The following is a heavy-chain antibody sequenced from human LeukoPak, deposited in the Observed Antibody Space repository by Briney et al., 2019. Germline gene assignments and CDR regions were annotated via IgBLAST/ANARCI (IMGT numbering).Heavy chain of an antibody. CDR3: ARSGYYSTSPITY. D-gene: IGHD2-15*01. V-gene: IGHV5-51*01. J-gene: IGHJ4*02. CDR1: GYSFTSAW. Sequence: HGESLKISCQASGYSFTSAWIGWVRQMPGKGLGWMGIIYPGDSDTRYSPSFQGQVTISADKSVSTAYLQWNSLKASDTAMYYCARSGYYSTSPITYWGQGTLVTVSS. CDR2: IYPGDSDT.